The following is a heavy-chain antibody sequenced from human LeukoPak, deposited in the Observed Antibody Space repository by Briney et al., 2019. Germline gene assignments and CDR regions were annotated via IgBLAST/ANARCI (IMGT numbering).Heavy chain of an antibody. CDR1: GGTFSSYA. CDR2: IIPIFGTA. CDR3: ASFYGSGSPHYYYYYMDV. D-gene: IGHD3-10*01. V-gene: IGHV1-69*13. Sequence: GASVKVSCKASGGTFSSYAISRVRQAPGQGLEWMGGIIPIFGTANYARKFQGRVTIIADESTSTAYMELSSLRSEDTAVYYCASFYGSGSPHYYYYYMDVWGKGTTVTVSS. J-gene: IGHJ6*03.